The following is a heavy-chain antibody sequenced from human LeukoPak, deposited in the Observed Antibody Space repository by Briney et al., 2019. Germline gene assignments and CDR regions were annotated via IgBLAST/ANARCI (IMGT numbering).Heavy chain of an antibody. Sequence: GSLRLSCAASGFTFSSYAMSWIRQPAGKGLEWIGRIYTSGSTNYNPSLKSRVTMSVDTSKNQFSLKLSSVTAADTAVYYCARVGITMIDRAFDIWGQGTMVTVSS. D-gene: IGHD3-22*01. CDR3: ARVGITMIDRAFDI. J-gene: IGHJ3*02. CDR1: GFTFSSYA. CDR2: IYTSGST. V-gene: IGHV4-4*07.